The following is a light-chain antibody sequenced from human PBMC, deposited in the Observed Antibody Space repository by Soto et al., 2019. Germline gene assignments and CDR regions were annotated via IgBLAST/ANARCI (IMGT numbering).Light chain of an antibody. CDR1: QGVSRY. J-gene: IGKJ4*01. Sequence: DIQMTQSPSSVSASVGDRVTITCRASQGVSRYLAWYQQTLGKAPKLLIYGASTLHHGVPSRFSGSGSETDFTLTISSLQPEDSSTYYCQQAKSFPLTFGGGTKVEI. V-gene: IGKV1-12*01. CDR3: QQAKSFPLT. CDR2: GAS.